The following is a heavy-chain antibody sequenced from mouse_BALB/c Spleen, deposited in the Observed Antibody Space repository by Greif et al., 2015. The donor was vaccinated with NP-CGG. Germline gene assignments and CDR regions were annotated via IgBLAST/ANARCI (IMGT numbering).Heavy chain of an antibody. J-gene: IGHJ3*01. Sequence: DVMLVESGGGLVQPGGSLKLSCATSGFTFSDYYMYWVRQTPEKRLEWVAYISNGGGSTYYPDTVKGRFTISRDNAKNTLYLQMSRLKSEDTAMYYCVPPYYGYPYWGQGTLVTVSA. V-gene: IGHV5-12*02. CDR2: ISNGGGST. CDR1: GFTFSDYY. CDR3: VPPYYGYPY. D-gene: IGHD1-2*01.